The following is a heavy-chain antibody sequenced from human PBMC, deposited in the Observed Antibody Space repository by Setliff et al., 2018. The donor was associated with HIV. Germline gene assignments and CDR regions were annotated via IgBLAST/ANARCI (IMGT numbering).Heavy chain of an antibody. J-gene: IGHJ4*02. CDR3: ARGKTWLRFLDY. CDR2: INTHSGYT. Sequence: ASVKVSCKASGYTFNNYGISWVRQAPGQGLEWMGWINTHSGYTNYAQNVQGRVTVTMDTSTSTAYMELRSLKSDDTVVYYCARGKTWLRFLDYWGQGTLVTVSS. CDR1: GYTFNNYG. V-gene: IGHV1-18*01. D-gene: IGHD5-12*01.